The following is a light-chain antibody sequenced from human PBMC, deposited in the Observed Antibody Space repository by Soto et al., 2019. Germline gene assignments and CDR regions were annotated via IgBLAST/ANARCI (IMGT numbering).Light chain of an antibody. V-gene: IGKV3-15*01. J-gene: IGKJ3*01. CDR3: QQYDSWRALFT. CDR1: QSVSSN. Sequence: EIIMTQSPATLSVSPGERATLSCMASQSVSSNLAWYRQRPGQAPRLLICGTSTRATGIPDRFSGSGSGTEFTLTSSSLQSKVFAVYYWQQYDSWRALFTFGPGTKVDRK. CDR2: GTS.